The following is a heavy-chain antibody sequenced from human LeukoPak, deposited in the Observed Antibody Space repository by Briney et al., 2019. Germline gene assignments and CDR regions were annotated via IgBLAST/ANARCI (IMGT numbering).Heavy chain of an antibody. J-gene: IGHJ4*02. CDR2: TYYRSKWYN. V-gene: IGHV6-1*01. CDR1: GDIVSSNSAA. D-gene: IGHD3-22*01. CDR3: AREQVWALIVVVFDS. Sequence: SQTLSLTCAISGDIVSSNSAAWNWIRQSPSRGLEWLGRTYYRSKWYNDYAVSVKGRIAINPDTSKNQFSLHLNSVTPEDTAVYYCAREQVWALIVVVFDSWGQGTLVTVSS.